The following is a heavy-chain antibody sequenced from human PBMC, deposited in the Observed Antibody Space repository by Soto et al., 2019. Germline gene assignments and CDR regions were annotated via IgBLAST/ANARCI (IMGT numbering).Heavy chain of an antibody. CDR2: HTGGST. V-gene: IGHV3-66*04. D-gene: IGHD6-13*01. Sequence: GGSLRLSCAASGFTVSSKFMSWVRQAPAKGLEWVSLHTGGSTYYADSVKGRFTISRDNSKNTLYLQMNSLRAEDTAVYYCAKHISWYSQMDCWGQGTLVTVSS. CDR3: AKHISWYSQMDC. J-gene: IGHJ4*02. CDR1: GFTVSSKF.